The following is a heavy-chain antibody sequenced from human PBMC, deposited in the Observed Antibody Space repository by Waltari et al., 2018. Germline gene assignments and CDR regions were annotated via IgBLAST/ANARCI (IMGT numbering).Heavy chain of an antibody. Sequence: QLQLQESGPGLVKPSETLSLTCTVSGGSISSSSYYWGWIRPPPGKGLEWIGSIYYSGSTYYNPSLKSRVTISVDTSKNQFSLKLSSVTAADTAVYYCARGVTGRKYYFDYWGQGTLVTVSS. CDR2: IYYSGST. CDR1: GGSISSSSYY. CDR3: ARGVTGRKYYFDY. V-gene: IGHV4-39*01. D-gene: IGHD6-19*01. J-gene: IGHJ4*02.